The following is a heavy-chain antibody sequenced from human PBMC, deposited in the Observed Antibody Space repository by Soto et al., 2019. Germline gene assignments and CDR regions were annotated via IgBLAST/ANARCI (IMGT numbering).Heavy chain of an antibody. D-gene: IGHD3-3*01. CDR2: IYSSGNT. CDR3: ARGQRFSDWFDP. Sequence: SETLSLTCSDSGGTISGYYWTWIRQPAGKGLEWIGRIYSSGNTKYNPSLQSRVTMSLDTSNNQFSLRRTSVTAADTAVYYCARGQRFSDWFDPWGQGTLVTVSS. J-gene: IGHJ5*02. CDR1: GGTISGYY. V-gene: IGHV4-4*07.